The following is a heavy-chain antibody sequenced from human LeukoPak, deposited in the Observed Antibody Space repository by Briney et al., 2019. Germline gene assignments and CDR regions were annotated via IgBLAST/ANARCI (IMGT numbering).Heavy chain of an antibody. Sequence: GESLKIFCKGSGYSFSNYWNGCVRQMPGKGLEWMGIIYPGDSDTRYSPSFQGQVTISADKSISTAYLQWSSLTASDTAMYYCARIYSSSGNYCDFWCQGTLVTVSS. CDR1: GYSFSNYW. CDR3: ARIYSSSGNYCDF. J-gene: IGHJ4*02. D-gene: IGHD6-13*01. CDR2: IYPGDSDT. V-gene: IGHV5-51*01.